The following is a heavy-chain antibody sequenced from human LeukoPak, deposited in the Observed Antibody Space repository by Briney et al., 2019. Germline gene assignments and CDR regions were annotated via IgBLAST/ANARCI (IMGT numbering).Heavy chain of an antibody. D-gene: IGHD3-10*01. V-gene: IGHV4-39*07. CDR3: ARFPSYFTMVRGVISAIDY. Sequence: SETLSLTCTVSGGSISNSSYYWGWIRQPPGKGLEWIGSIYYSGSTYYNPSLKSRVTISVDTSKNQFSLKLSSVTAADTAVYYCARFPSYFTMVRGVISAIDYWGQGTLVTVSS. CDR1: GGSISNSSYY. CDR2: IYYSGST. J-gene: IGHJ4*02.